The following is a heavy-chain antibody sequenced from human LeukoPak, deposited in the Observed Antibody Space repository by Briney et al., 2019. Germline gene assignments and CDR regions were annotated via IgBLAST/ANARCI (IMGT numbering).Heavy chain of an antibody. CDR3: ARELNFWSVVVPPGRKPFDY. CDR1: GFTFSSYS. D-gene: IGHD2-2*01. J-gene: IGHJ4*02. V-gene: IGHV3-21*01. CDR2: ISSSSSYI. Sequence: GGSLRLSCAASGFTFSSYSMNWVRQAPGKGLEWVSSISSSSSYIYYADSVKGRFTISRDNAKNSLYLQMNSLRAEDTAVYYCARELNFWSVVVPPGRKPFDYWGQGTLVTVSS.